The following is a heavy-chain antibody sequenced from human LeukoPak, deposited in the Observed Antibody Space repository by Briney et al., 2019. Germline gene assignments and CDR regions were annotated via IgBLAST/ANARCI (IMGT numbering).Heavy chain of an antibody. D-gene: IGHD1-26*01. CDR2: IFYSGST. CDR1: GGSISTYY. CDR3: ARRGAWSPYNWFDP. J-gene: IGHJ5*02. Sequence: SETLSLTCTVSGGSISTYYWSWIRQPPGRGLEWIGYIFYSGSTNYNPSLKSRVTISVDTSKNQFSLKLSSVTAADTAVYYCARRGAWSPYNWFDPWGQGTLVTVSS. V-gene: IGHV4-59*12.